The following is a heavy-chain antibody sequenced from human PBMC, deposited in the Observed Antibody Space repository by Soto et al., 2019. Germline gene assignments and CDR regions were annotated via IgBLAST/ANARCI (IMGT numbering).Heavy chain of an antibody. D-gene: IGHD2-15*01. J-gene: IGHJ4*02. Sequence: GGSLRLSCAASGFTFSSYGMHWVRQAPGKGLEWVAVISYDGSNKYYADSVKGRFTISRDNSKNTLYLQMNSLRAEDTAVYYCAKEGVVVVAATPYYFDYWGQGTLVTVSS. CDR3: AKEGVVVVAATPYYFDY. CDR1: GFTFSSYG. V-gene: IGHV3-30*18. CDR2: ISYDGSNK.